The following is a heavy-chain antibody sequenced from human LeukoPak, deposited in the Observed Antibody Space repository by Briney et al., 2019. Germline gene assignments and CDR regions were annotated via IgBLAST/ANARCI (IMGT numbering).Heavy chain of an antibody. CDR2: ISGSGGST. D-gene: IGHD5-24*01. J-gene: IGHJ4*02. Sequence: GGSLRLSCAASGFTFSSYGMSWVRQAPGKGLEWVSAISGSGGSTYYADSVKGRVTISRDNSKKTLYLQVNSLTAEDTAVYYCAKGVGDGYNYFFDFWGQGTLVTVSS. CDR3: AKGVGDGYNYFFDF. CDR1: GFTFSSYG. V-gene: IGHV3-23*01.